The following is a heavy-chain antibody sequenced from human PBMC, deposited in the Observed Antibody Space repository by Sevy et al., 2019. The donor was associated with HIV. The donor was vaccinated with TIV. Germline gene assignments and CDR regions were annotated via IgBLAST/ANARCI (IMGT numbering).Heavy chain of an antibody. J-gene: IGHJ3*02. CDR1: GYRFTNYW. CDR2: IYPGDSDT. CDR3: ARVIVATTYPIRVHESDI. D-gene: IGHD5-12*01. Sequence: GESLKISCKGSGYRFTNYWLGWVRQMPGKGLEWMGMIYPGDSDTRYSPSFQGQVSISADKSISTAYPQWTSLKALDTAMYYCARVIVATTYPIRVHESDIWGQGTMVTVSS. V-gene: IGHV5-51*01.